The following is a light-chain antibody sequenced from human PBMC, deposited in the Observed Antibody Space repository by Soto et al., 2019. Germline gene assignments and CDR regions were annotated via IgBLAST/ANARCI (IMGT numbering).Light chain of an antibody. V-gene: IGKV3-15*01. CDR2: GAS. CDR1: QSVRTT. J-gene: IGKJ1*01. Sequence: EIVMRQSPATLSVSPGQRATLSCRASQSVRTTVAWYHQRPGQAPRLLIYGASTRATGVPDRFSGDGSGTDFTLTVTNLQSEDFGIYYCQQYTDWPTTFGQGTKVDIK. CDR3: QQYTDWPTT.